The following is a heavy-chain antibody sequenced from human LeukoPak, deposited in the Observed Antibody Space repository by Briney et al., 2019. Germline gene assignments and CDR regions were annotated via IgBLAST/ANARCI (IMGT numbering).Heavy chain of an antibody. Sequence: GASVKVSCKASGYIFTDYYMHWVRQAPGQGLEWMGWISAYNGNTNYAQKLQGRVTMTTDTSTSTAYMELRSLRSDDTAVYYCARDRKWELLLDYWGQGTLVTVSS. J-gene: IGHJ4*02. V-gene: IGHV1-18*04. D-gene: IGHD1-26*01. CDR2: ISAYNGNT. CDR1: GYIFTDYY. CDR3: ARDRKWELLLDY.